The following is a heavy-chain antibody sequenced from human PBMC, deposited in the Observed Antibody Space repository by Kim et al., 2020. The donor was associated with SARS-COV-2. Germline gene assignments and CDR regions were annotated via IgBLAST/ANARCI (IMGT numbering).Heavy chain of an antibody. CDR1: AYSFPSYW. Sequence: GESLKISCKGSAYSFPSYWIGWVRQMPGKGLEWMGIIFPGDSDTRYSPSFQGQVTISVDKSISTAYLQWSSLKASDTAMYYCARRQYDSGGYYSNYYFDYWGQGTLVTVSS. CDR3: ARRQYDSGGYYSNYYFDY. CDR2: IFPGDSDT. V-gene: IGHV5-51*01. D-gene: IGHD3-22*01. J-gene: IGHJ4*02.